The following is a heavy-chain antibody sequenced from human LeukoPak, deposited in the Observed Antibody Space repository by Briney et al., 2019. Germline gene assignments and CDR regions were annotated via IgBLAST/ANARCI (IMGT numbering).Heavy chain of an antibody. J-gene: IGHJ4*02. CDR3: ARSLEHVLGYSSGWYYFDY. CDR2: IYYSGST. V-gene: IGHV4-30-4*08. D-gene: IGHD6-19*01. CDR1: GGSISSGDHY. Sequence: PSQTLSLTFSVSGGSISSGDHYWSWIRQPPGKGLEWIGYIYYSGSTYYNPSLKSRVTISVDTSKNQFSLKLSSVTAADTAVYYCARSLEHVLGYSSGWYYFDYWGQGTLVTVSS.